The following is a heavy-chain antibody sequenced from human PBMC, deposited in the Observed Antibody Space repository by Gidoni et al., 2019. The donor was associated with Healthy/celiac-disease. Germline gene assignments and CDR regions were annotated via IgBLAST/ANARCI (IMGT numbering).Heavy chain of an antibody. J-gene: IGHJ4*02. CDR3: AREGRQYYYDSSGYSFDY. CDR1: GGTFTTYA. V-gene: IGHV1-69*01. D-gene: IGHD3-22*01. Sequence: QVQLVQSGAEVQTPGSSVKVSCKASGGTFTTYAISWVRQAPGQGLEWMGGIIPIFGTANYAQKFQGRVTITADESTSTAYMELSSLRSEDTAVYYCAREGRQYYYDSSGYSFDYWGQGTLVTVSS. CDR2: IIPIFGTA.